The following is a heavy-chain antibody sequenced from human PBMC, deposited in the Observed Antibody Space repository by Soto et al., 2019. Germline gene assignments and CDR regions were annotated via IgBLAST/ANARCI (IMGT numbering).Heavy chain of an antibody. V-gene: IGHV4-59*01. D-gene: IGHD3-3*01. CDR2: IYYSGST. J-gene: IGHJ6*02. CDR1: GGSISSYY. CDR3: ATRDYYGMDV. Sequence: ASETLSLTCTVSGGSISSYYWSWIRQPPGKGLEWIGYIYYSGSTNYNPSLKSRVTISVDTSKNQFSLKLSSVTAADTAVYYCATRDYYGMDVWGQGTTVTVSS.